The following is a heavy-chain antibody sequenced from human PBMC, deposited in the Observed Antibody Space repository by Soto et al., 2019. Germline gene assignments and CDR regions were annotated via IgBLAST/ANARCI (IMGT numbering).Heavy chain of an antibody. CDR1: GFTFGSDC. CDR2: IRGDGSDK. J-gene: IGHJ4*02. Sequence: EVQLVESGGDWVQPGGSLTLACAASGFTFGSDCMSWFRQTPGKGLELVANIRGDGSDKYYVDSLKGRFTISIDNAKNSLYLHMNNLRAEDAAVYDCEREGDTVSVGFDSLGQGTLVPVSS. D-gene: IGHD2-8*02. V-gene: IGHV3-7*04. CDR3: EREGDTVSVGFDS.